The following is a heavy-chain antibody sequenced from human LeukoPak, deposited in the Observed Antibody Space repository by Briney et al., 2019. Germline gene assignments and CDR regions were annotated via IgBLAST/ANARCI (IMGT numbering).Heavy chain of an antibody. CDR1: GFTFSSYN. D-gene: IGHD4-17*01. CDR3: AKYGAYGTPYFDY. CDR2: ISDSGRNT. J-gene: IGHJ4*02. Sequence: GGSLRLSCAASGFTFSSYNMNWVRQAPGKGLEWLSSISDSGRNTYYTDSVKGRFTISRDNSKNTLYLQMSSLRADDTAFYYCAKYGAYGTPYFDYWGPGTLVTVSS. V-gene: IGHV3-23*01.